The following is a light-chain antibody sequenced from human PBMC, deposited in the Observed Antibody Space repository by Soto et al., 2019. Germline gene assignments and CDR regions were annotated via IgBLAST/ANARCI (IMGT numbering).Light chain of an antibody. V-gene: IGKV3D-15*01. CDR1: QSVNSH. CDR2: GES. J-gene: IGKJ4*01. Sequence: EIVMTQSPASLSVSPGERVTLSCRASQSVNSHLAWYQQKPGQAPRLLILGESTRATGTPARFSGSGYGTDFTLTISSLQSEDFAVYYCQQYNNWPLTVGGGTKVEIK. CDR3: QQYNNWPLT.